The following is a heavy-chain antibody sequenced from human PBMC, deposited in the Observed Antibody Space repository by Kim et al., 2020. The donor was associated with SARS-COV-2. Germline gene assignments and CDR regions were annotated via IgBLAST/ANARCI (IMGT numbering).Heavy chain of an antibody. CDR1: GFTFSSYG. V-gene: IGHV3-30*18. Sequence: GGSLRLSCAASGFTFSSYGMHWVRQAPGKGLEWVAVISYDGSNKYYADSVKGRFTISRDNSKNTLYLQMNSLRAEDTAVYYCAKAPGVTTTVYGMDVWGQGTTVTVSS. CDR2: ISYDGSNK. J-gene: IGHJ6*02. CDR3: AKAPGVTTTVYGMDV. D-gene: IGHD4-17*01.